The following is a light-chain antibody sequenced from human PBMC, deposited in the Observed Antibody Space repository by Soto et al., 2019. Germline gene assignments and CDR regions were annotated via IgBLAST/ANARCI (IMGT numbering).Light chain of an antibody. CDR2: GAS. Sequence: MTQSPATLSVSPGERATLSCRASQSVGSNLAWYQQKPGQATRLLIYGASTRATGIPARFSGSGSGTEFILTINSPQSDDLTLYYCQQYNNGTPWTFGAGTKVDIK. CDR1: QSVGSN. V-gene: IGKV3-15*01. CDR3: QQYNNGTPWT. J-gene: IGKJ1*01.